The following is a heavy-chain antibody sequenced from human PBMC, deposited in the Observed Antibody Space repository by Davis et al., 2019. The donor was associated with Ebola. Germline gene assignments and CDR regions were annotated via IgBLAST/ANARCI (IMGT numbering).Heavy chain of an antibody. CDR3: TTPGGQDSGYDVFDI. CDR2: INPNDGRT. Sequence: AASVKVSCKASGYTFTNYYMHWVRQAPGQGLEWMGMINPNDGRTIYAQKFQGRVTVTRDTSTTTVYMDLSSLRSEDTALYYCTTPGGQDSGYDVFDIRGQGTMVTVSS. CDR1: GYTFTNYY. D-gene: IGHD5-12*01. V-gene: IGHV1-46*03. J-gene: IGHJ3*02.